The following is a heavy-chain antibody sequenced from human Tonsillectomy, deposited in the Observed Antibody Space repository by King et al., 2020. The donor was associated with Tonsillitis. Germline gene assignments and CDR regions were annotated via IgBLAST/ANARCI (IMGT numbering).Heavy chain of an antibody. CDR1: GFTFSTYA. J-gene: IGHJ4*02. CDR2: ISGGGGST. D-gene: IGHD4-23*01. CDR3: AKDRAVVTPNFFDY. Sequence: VQLVESGGGLVQPGGSLRLSCAASGFTFSTYALSWVRQAPGKGLEWVSAISGGGGSTFYADSGKGRFTISRDNSKNTPYLQMNSLRAEDTAVYYCAKDRAVVTPNFFDYWGQGSLVTVSS. V-gene: IGHV3-23*04.